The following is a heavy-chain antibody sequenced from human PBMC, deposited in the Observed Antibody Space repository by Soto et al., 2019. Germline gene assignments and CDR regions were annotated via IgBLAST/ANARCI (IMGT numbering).Heavy chain of an antibody. D-gene: IGHD3-22*01. CDR2: IWYRGST. V-gene: IGHV4-59*11. Sequence: SETLSLTCTVSGGSISSHYWSWIRQPPGKGLEWIGYIWYRGSTNYNPSLKSRVTISIDTSKNQFSLKLSSVTAADTAVYYCASQRLYDSSSYPIDYWGQGTLVTVSS. CDR3: ASQRLYDSSSYPIDY. CDR1: GGSISSHY. J-gene: IGHJ4*02.